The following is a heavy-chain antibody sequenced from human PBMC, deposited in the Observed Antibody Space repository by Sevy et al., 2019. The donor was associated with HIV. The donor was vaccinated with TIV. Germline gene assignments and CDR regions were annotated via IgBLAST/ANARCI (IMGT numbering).Heavy chain of an antibody. Sequence: GESLKISCAASGFTFSSYWMSWVRQAPGKGLEWVADIKKDGSVKLYADAVKGRFTISRDNAENSVDLQMKSLRAEDTAVYFCARWRGAQSEFDYWGHGTRVTVSS. CDR1: GFTFSSYW. J-gene: IGHJ4*01. V-gene: IGHV3-7*01. CDR3: ARWRGAQSEFDY. CDR2: IKKDGSVK.